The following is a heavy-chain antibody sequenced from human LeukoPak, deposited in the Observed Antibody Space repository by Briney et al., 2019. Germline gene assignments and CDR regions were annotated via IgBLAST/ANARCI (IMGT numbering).Heavy chain of an antibody. D-gene: IGHD6-13*01. CDR2: IKSKTDGGTT. J-gene: IGHJ4*02. CDR3: TTGIAAAGFDY. CDR1: GFTFSNTW. V-gene: IGHV3-15*01. Sequence: KPGGSLRLSCAASGFTFSNTWMSWVRQAPGKGLEWVGRIKSKTDGGTTDYAAPVKGIFTISRDDSKNTLYLQMNSLKTEDTAVYYCTTGIAAAGFDYWGQGTLVTVSS.